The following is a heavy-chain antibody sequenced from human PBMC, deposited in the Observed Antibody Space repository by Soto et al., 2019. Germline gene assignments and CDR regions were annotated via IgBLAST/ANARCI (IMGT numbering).Heavy chain of an antibody. V-gene: IGHV1-69*12. Sequence: QVQLVQSGAEVKKPGSSVKVSCKASGGTFSSYAISWVRQAPGQGLEWMGGIIPIFGTANYAQKFQGRVTITADESTSTAYMELSSLRSEDTAVYYCARGWRGIYSSGGRGNWFDPWGQGTLVTVSS. D-gene: IGHD1-26*01. CDR3: ARGWRGIYSSGGRGNWFDP. J-gene: IGHJ5*02. CDR2: IIPIFGTA. CDR1: GGTFSSYA.